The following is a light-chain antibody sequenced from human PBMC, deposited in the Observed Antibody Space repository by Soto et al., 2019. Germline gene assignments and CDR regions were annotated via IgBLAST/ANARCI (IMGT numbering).Light chain of an antibody. V-gene: IGKV1-39*01. CDR1: QSISDY. Sequence: DIRMTQSPSSLSASVGDRVTITCRASQSISDYLHWYQQRPGKAPKLLVYGASSLQSGVPSRFSGSGSGTDFTLTISSLQPEDFAIYYCQQSLSSPEITFGQGTRVEIK. J-gene: IGKJ5*01. CDR2: GAS. CDR3: QQSLSSPEIT.